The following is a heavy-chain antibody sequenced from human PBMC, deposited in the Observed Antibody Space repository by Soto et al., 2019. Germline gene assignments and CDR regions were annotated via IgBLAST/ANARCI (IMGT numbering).Heavy chain of an antibody. V-gene: IGHV4-30-2*01. J-gene: IGHJ4*02. CDR2: IYHSGST. D-gene: IGHD2-15*01. CDR1: GGSISSGGYS. CDR3: ARGEVVALGY. Sequence: QLQLQESGSGLVKPSQTLSLTCAVSGGSISSGGYSWSWIRQPPGKGLEWIGYIYHSGSTYYNPSLKRRVTILGDRSKNQLSLKLSSVTAADTAVYYCARGEVVALGYWGQGTLVTVSS.